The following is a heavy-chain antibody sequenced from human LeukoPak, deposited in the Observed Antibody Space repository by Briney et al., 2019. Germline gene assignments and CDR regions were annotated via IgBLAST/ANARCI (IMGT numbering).Heavy chain of an antibody. J-gene: IGHJ6*03. D-gene: IGHD2-15*01. CDR2: IYYSGST. Sequence: SETLSLTCTVSGGSISSYYWSWIRQPPGKGLEWIGYIYYSGSTNYNPSLKSRVTMSVDTSKNQFSLKLSSVTAADTAVYYCAREEGVVAAPDPYYYYYYMDVWGKGTTVTISS. CDR1: GGSISSYY. CDR3: AREEGVVAAPDPYYYYYYMDV. V-gene: IGHV4-59*12.